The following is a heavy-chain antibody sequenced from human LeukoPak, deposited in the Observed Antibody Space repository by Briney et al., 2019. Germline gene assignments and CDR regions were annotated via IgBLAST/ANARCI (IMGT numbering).Heavy chain of an antibody. Sequence: SETLSLTCAVYGGSFSGYYWSWIRQPPGKGLEWIGEINHSGSTNYNPSLKSRITISVDTSKNQFSLKLSSVTAADTAVYYCARLLLDCSGGSCYPSTFDYWGQGTLVTVSS. D-gene: IGHD2-15*01. CDR3: ARLLLDCSGGSCYPSTFDY. CDR1: GGSFSGYY. CDR2: INHSGST. V-gene: IGHV4-34*01. J-gene: IGHJ4*02.